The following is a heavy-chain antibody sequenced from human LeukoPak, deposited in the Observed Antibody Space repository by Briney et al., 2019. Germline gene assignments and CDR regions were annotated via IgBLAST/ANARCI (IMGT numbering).Heavy chain of an antibody. CDR2: INADSGGT. D-gene: IGHD2-2*01. CDR3: ARDPITVVPAAIAPPSFDY. V-gene: IGHV1-2*02. CDR1: GYTFTGYY. Sequence: APVKVSCKASGYTFTGYYMHWVRQAPGQGLEWMGWINADSGGTNYAQKFQGRVTVTRDTSVSTAYMELSRLRSDDTAVYYCARDPITVVPAAIAPPSFDYWGQGTLVTVSS. J-gene: IGHJ4*02.